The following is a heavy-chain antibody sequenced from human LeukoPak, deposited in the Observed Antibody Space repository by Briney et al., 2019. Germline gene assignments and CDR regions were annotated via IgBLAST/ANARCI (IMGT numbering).Heavy chain of an antibody. CDR3: AKRVPRITIFGVVFPFDY. D-gene: IGHD3-3*01. CDR1: GFTFSSYA. Sequence: EPGGSLRLSCAASGFTFSSYAMSWVRQAPGKGLEWVSAISGSGGSTYYADSVKGRFTISRDNSKNTLYLQMNSLRAEDTAVYYCAKRVPRITIFGVVFPFDYWGQGTLVTVSS. CDR2: ISGSGGST. V-gene: IGHV3-23*01. J-gene: IGHJ4*02.